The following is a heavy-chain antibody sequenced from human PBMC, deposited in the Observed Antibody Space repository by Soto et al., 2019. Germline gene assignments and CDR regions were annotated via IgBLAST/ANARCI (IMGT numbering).Heavy chain of an antibody. CDR1: GYTFTDFY. J-gene: IGHJ5*02. CDR3: AREIVGGGTLNWFDP. D-gene: IGHD2-21*01. Sequence: ASVKVSCKASGYTFTDFYVHWVRLAPGQGPEWMGWINPKSGGTNYAQKFRGRVTMTRDTSISTTYLDVSSLRIDDTAIYYCAREIVGGGTLNWFDPWGQGTLVTVSS. V-gene: IGHV1-2*02. CDR2: INPKSGGT.